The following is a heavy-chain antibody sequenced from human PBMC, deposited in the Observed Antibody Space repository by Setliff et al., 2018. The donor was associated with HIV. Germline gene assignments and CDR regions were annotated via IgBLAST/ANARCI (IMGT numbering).Heavy chain of an antibody. V-gene: IGHV4-59*08. D-gene: IGHD6-13*01. J-gene: IGHJ4*02. CDR2: IYYSGST. CDR1: GGSISRYS. CDR3: ARHWYSSSWYHVFDI. Sequence: NPSETLSLTCTVSGGSISRYSWTWIRQPPGKELEWIGYIYYSGSTNYNPSLKGRVTISVDTSKNQFSLKLSSVTAADTAVYYCARHWYSSSWYHVFDIWGQGTLVTVSS.